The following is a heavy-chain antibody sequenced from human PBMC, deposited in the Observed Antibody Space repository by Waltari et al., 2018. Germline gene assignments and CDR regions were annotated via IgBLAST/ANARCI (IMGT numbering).Heavy chain of an antibody. CDR1: GDTFSRFA. J-gene: IGHJ4*02. Sequence: QVQLVQSGAEVKKPGSSVKVSCTASGDTFSRFAISWVRQAPGQGLECMGTSVPSFGTANYARKFQGRVTLTADKSTSTAYMELNSLTFEDTAIYFCARDTWGSNHYFEFWGQGTLVTVSS. V-gene: IGHV1-69*08. CDR2: SVPSFGTA. CDR3: ARDTWGSNHYFEF. D-gene: IGHD3-16*01.